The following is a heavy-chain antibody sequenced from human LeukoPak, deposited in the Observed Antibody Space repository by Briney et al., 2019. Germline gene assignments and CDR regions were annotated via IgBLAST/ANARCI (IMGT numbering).Heavy chain of an antibody. D-gene: IGHD6-13*01. V-gene: IGHV6-1*01. CDR2: TYYRSKWYN. J-gene: IGHJ3*02. Sequence: SQTLSLTCAISGDSVSSNSAAWNWIRQSPSRGLEWLGRTYYRSKWYNDYAVSVESRITINPDTSKNQFSLQLNSVTPEDTAVYYCARFRAAAAAGRGAFDIWGQGTMVTVSS. CDR3: ARFRAAAAAGRGAFDI. CDR1: GDSVSSNSAA.